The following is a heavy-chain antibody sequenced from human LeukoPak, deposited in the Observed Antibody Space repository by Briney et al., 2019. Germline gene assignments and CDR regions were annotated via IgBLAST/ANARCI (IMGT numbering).Heavy chain of an antibody. V-gene: IGHV3-15*07. CDR1: GFTFSNTW. Sequence: GGSLRLSCLASGFTFSNTWMNWVRQAPGKGLEWVARIRSKRDGGTTDYAAPVKGRFTISRDDSKNMLYLQMNSLKTEDTAVYFCTTDYYDSSGYVFWGQGTLVTVSS. D-gene: IGHD3-22*01. CDR3: TTDYYDSSGYVF. J-gene: IGHJ4*02. CDR2: IRSKRDGGTT.